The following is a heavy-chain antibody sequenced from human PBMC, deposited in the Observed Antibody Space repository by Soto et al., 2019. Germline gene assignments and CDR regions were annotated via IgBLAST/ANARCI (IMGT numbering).Heavy chain of an antibody. CDR2: IYYSGST. D-gene: IGHD4-4*01. J-gene: IGHJ5*02. CDR3: ARGKTTVTKKGNSPATNWFDP. Sequence: SETLSLTCTVSGGSIGSVGYYWSWSRQHPGKGLEGIGYIYYSGSTYYNPSLKSRVTISVDTSKHQFSLKLSSVTAADTAVYYCARGKTTVTKKGNSPATNWFDPWGQGTLVTVSS. V-gene: IGHV4-31*03. CDR1: GGSIGSVGYY.